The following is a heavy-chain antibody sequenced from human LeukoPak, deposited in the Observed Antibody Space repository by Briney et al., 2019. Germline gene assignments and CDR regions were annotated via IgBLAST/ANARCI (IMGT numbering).Heavy chain of an antibody. CDR3: ARDGVVVVPAAILPESQNYYYYYMDV. Sequence: GGSLRLSCAASGFTFSSYSMNWVRQAPGKGLEWVSYINSSSSTIYYADSVKGRFTISRDNAKNSLYLQMNSLRAEDTAVYYCARDGVVVVPAAILPESQNYYYYYMDVWGKGTTVTVSS. CDR2: INSSSSTI. V-gene: IGHV3-48*01. D-gene: IGHD2-2*01. CDR1: GFTFSSYS. J-gene: IGHJ6*03.